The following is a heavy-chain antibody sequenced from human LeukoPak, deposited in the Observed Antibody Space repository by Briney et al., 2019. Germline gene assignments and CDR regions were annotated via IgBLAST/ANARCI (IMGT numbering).Heavy chain of an antibody. CDR2: INHSGST. CDR1: GGSISSYY. D-gene: IGHD4-17*01. V-gene: IGHV4-34*01. CDR3: ARGATGK. J-gene: IGHJ3*01. Sequence: SETLSLTCTVSGGSISSYYWSWIRQPPGKGLEWIGEINHSGSTNYNPSLKSRVTISVDTSKNQFSLKLSSVTAADTAVYYCARGATGKWGQGTMVTVSS.